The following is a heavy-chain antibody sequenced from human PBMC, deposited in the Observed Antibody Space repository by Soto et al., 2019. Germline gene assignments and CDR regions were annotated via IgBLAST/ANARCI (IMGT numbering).Heavy chain of an antibody. D-gene: IGHD1-26*01. CDR2: INHSGSA. Sequence: SETLSLTCTVSGDSISSNNYYWGWIRQPPGKGLEWIGGINHSGSANYNPSLKSRVTISVHTSSSQFSLELSSVTAADTAVYYCARGLISGSHYSGGWYYFDSWGQGTRSPSPQ. V-gene: IGHV4-39*07. CDR1: GDSISSNNYY. CDR3: ARGLISGSHYSGGWYYFDS. J-gene: IGHJ4*02.